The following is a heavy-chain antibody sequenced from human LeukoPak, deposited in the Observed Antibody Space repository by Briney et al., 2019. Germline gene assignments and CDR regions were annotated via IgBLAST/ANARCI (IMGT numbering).Heavy chain of an antibody. V-gene: IGHV3-33*01. Sequence: GGSLRLSCAASGFTFSSYGMHWVRHAPGKGLKWVAAILYDGIKKYYADSVKGRFTLSRDTSKNTLYLQMNSLRAEDTALYYCARVTKSSTWWTDYWGQGSLVTASA. CDR1: GFTFSSYG. CDR3: ARVTKSSTWWTDY. D-gene: IGHD6-13*01. CDR2: ILYDGIKK. J-gene: IGHJ4*02.